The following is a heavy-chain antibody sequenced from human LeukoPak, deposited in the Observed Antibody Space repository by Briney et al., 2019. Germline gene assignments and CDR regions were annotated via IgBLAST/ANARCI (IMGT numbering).Heavy chain of an antibody. V-gene: IGHV3-48*01. J-gene: IGHJ6*02. Sequence: GGSLRLSCAASGLTFSSYSMTWVRQAPGKGLEWVSYISSSSSTIYYADSVKGRFTISRDNAKNSLYLQMNSLRAEDTAVYYCARLPNYYGSEDGMDVWGQGTTVTVSS. D-gene: IGHD3-10*01. CDR3: ARLPNYYGSEDGMDV. CDR2: ISSSSSTI. CDR1: GLTFSSYS.